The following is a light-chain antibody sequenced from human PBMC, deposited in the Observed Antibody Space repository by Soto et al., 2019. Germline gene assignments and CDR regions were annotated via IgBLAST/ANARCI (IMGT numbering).Light chain of an antibody. V-gene: IGKV3-15*01. J-gene: IGKJ1*01. Sequence: EIVMTQSPATLSGSPGERVTLSCRASQSVNTNVAWYQQKPGQAPRLLLYGASTRATGLPARFSGSGSGTEFTLTISSLQSEDFAVYYCQHYHDWPPRTFGQGTKVDIK. CDR3: QHYHDWPPRT. CDR2: GAS. CDR1: QSVNTN.